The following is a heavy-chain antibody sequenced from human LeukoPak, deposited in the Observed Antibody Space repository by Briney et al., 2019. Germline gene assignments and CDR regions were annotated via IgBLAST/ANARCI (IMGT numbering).Heavy chain of an antibody. CDR3: ARAGTASDGFDM. J-gene: IGHJ3*02. CDR2: ISYDGSKK. V-gene: IGHV3-30*04. CDR1: GFTFRGYA. Sequence: GGSLRLSCAASGFTFRGYAMHWVRQAPGKGLEWVAVISYDGSKKYYADSVTGRFTVSRDNSNNTLYLQVNSLSTEDTAVYYCARAGTASDGFDMWGQGTMVTVSS. D-gene: IGHD2-21*02.